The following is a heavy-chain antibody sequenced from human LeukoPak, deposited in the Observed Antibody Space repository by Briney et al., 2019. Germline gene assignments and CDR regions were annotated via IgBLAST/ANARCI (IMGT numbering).Heavy chain of an antibody. Sequence: GGSPRLSCAASGLTLNKYWLHWVRQPPGKGLVWVSRINPDGTSTSHADSVKGRFTISRDNAKNTLYLQMNDLSAEDTAVYYCARGLYLDYDSSGYYVWYYYGLAVWGQGTTVTVSS. V-gene: IGHV3-74*01. CDR2: INPDGTST. CDR1: GLTLNKYW. D-gene: IGHD3-22*01. CDR3: ARGLYLDYDSSGYYVWYYYGLAV. J-gene: IGHJ6*02.